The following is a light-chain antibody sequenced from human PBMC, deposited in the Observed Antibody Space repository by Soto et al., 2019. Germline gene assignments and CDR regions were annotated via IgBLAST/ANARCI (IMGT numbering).Light chain of an antibody. CDR3: QQYGSSPPIT. CDR1: QSVSSNY. Sequence: DIVLTQSPGTLSLSPGERATLSCRASQSVSSNYLAWYQQKPGQTPKVLIYRASTRATGIPDRFSGSGSGTDFTLTISRLEPEDFAVYYCQQYGSSPPITFGQGTRLEIK. V-gene: IGKV3-20*01. CDR2: RAS. J-gene: IGKJ5*01.